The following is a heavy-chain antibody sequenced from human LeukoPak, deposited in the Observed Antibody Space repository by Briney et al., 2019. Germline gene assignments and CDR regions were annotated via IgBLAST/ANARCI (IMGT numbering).Heavy chain of an antibody. J-gene: IGHJ3*02. D-gene: IGHD3-10*01. CDR3: AKEGDYYGSGSYRDGFDI. CDR2: ISSSSSYI. Sequence: GGSLRLSCAASGFTFSSYSMNWVRQAPGKGLEWVSSISSSSSYIYYADSVKGRFTISRDNAKNSLYLQMNSLRAEDTAVYYCAKEGDYYGSGSYRDGFDIWGQGTRATVSS. V-gene: IGHV3-21*01. CDR1: GFTFSSYS.